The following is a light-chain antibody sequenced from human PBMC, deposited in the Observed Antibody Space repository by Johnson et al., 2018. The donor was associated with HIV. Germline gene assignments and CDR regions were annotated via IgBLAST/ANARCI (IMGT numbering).Light chain of an antibody. CDR2: ENN. CDR3: GTWDSSLNGYV. Sequence: QSLLTQPPSVSAASGQKVNISCSGSSSNIGNSYVSWFQQLPGTAPKLLIYENNKRPSGIPARFSGSKSGTSATLGITGLQAGDEADYYCGTWDSSLNGYVFATGTKVTVL. J-gene: IGLJ1*01. CDR1: SSNIGNSY. V-gene: IGLV1-51*02.